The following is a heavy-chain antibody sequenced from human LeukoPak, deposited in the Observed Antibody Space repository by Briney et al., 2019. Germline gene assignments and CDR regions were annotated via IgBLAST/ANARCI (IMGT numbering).Heavy chain of an antibody. J-gene: IGHJ4*02. D-gene: IGHD6-6*01. V-gene: IGHV3-33*08. CDR2: IWYDGSNK. Sequence: PGGSLRLSCAASGFTFSSYSMHWVRQAPGKGLEWVAVIWYDGSNKYYAGSVKGRFTISRDNSKNTLCLQMNGLRAEDTAVYYCASELVSVNPSDYWGQGTLVTVSS. CDR3: ASELVSVNPSDY. CDR1: GFTFSSYS.